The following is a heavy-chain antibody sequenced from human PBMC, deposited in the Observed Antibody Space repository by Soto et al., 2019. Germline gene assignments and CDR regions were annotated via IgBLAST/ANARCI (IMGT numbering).Heavy chain of an antibody. Sequence: ASVKVSCKASGYTFTGYYMHWVRQAPGQGLEWMGWINPNSGGTNYAKKFQGRVTMTRDTSISTAYMELSRLRSDDTAVYYCARDGQWLLRSFDYSGQGNLLTVSS. CDR3: ARDGQWLLRSFDY. D-gene: IGHD3-22*01. CDR1: GYTFTGYY. J-gene: IGHJ4*02. V-gene: IGHV1-2*02. CDR2: INPNSGGT.